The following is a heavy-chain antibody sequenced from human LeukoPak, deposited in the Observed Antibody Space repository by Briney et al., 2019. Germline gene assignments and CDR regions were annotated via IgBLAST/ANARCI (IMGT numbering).Heavy chain of an antibody. CDR2: ITYDGSNK. D-gene: IGHD3-9*01. CDR3: ARDGYFGSDSVTGAGALGDYYMDV. V-gene: IGHV3-30*04. Sequence: GGSLRLSCAASGFTFSSYAMHWVRQAPGKGLEWVAIITYDGSNKDYADVVKGRFTISRDNSKNTLYLQMNSLRAEDTALYYCARDGYFGSDSVTGAGALGDYYMDVWGKGTTVTVSS. CDR1: GFTFSSYA. J-gene: IGHJ6*03.